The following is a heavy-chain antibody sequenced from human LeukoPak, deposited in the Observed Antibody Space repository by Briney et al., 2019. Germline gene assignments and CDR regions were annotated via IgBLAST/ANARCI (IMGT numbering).Heavy chain of an antibody. CDR1: GGSISSYY. D-gene: IGHD2-15*01. CDR2: IYYSGST. J-gene: IGHJ4*02. CDR3: AREGNCSGGSCYDY. Sequence: SETLSLTCTVSGGSISSYYWSWIRQPPGKGLEWIGSIYYSGSTYYNPSLKSRVTISVDTSKNQFSLKLSSVTAADTAVYYCAREGNCSGGSCYDYWGQGTLVTVSS. V-gene: IGHV4-39*02.